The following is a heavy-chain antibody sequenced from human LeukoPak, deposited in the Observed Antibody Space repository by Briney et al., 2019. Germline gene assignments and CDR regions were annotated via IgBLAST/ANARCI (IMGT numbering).Heavy chain of an antibody. V-gene: IGHV3-21*01. J-gene: IGHJ6*03. D-gene: IGHD3-9*01. Sequence: GGSLRLSCAASGFTFSSYEMNWVRQAPGKGLEWVSSISSSSSYIYYADSVKGRFTISRDNAKNSLYLQMNSLRAEDTAVYYCARTGSPLSYYYYMDVWGKGTTVTISS. CDR1: GFTFSSYE. CDR3: ARTGSPLSYYYYMDV. CDR2: ISSSSSYI.